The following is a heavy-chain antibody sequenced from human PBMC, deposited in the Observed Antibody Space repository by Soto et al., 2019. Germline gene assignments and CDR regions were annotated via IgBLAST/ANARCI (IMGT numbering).Heavy chain of an antibody. CDR3: ARANTTIVAATSRYYYYGMDV. Sequence: QVQLQESGPGLVKPSGTLSLTCAVSGGSISSSNWWSWVRQPPGKGLEWIGEIYHSGSTNYNPSLKSRVTISVDKSKNQFSLKLSSVTAADTAVYYCARANTTIVAATSRYYYYGMDVWGQGTTVTVSS. CDR2: IYHSGST. J-gene: IGHJ6*02. CDR1: GGSISSSNW. V-gene: IGHV4-4*02. D-gene: IGHD3-22*01.